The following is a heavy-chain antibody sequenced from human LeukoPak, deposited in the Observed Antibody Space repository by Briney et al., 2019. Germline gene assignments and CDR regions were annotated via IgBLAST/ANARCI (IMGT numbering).Heavy chain of an antibody. D-gene: IGHD1-26*01. V-gene: IGHV4-34*01. CDR2: INHSGST. J-gene: IGHJ4*02. Sequence: SETLSLTRAVYGGSFSGYYWSWIRQPPGKGLEWIGEINHSGSTNYNPSLKSRVTISVDTSKNQFSLKLSSVTAADTAVYYCAREGVGYYFDYWGQGTLVTVSS. CDR1: GGSFSGYY. CDR3: AREGVGYYFDY.